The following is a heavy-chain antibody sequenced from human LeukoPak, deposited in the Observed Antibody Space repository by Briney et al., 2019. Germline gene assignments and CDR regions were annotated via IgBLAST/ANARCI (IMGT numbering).Heavy chain of an antibody. Sequence: ASVKVSCKASGYTFTSYGISWVRQAPGQGLEWMGWISAYNGNTNYAQKLQGRVTMTTDTSTSTAYMELRSLRSDDTAVYYCARARVGGGSYYSYYYYYGMDVWGQGTTVTVSS. CDR1: GYTFTSYG. J-gene: IGHJ6*02. CDR2: ISAYNGNT. CDR3: ARARVGGGSYYSYYYYYGMDV. V-gene: IGHV1-18*01. D-gene: IGHD1-26*01.